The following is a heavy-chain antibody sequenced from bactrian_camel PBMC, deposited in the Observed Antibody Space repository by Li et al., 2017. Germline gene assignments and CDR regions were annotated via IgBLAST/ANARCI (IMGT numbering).Heavy chain of an antibody. CDR3: AAGGSGGYCTGLRSYEYSY. V-gene: IGHV3S53*01. D-gene: IGHD2*01. J-gene: IGHJ4*01. CDR1: GNILSDYKCTP. CDR2: ISSDDQT. Sequence: QVQLVESGGGSVQAGGSLKLSCAASGNILSDYKCTPMAWFRQIPGKEREGVAAISSDDQTSYAESVEGRFKISTDNAKNTLYLQMNNLKPEDTAIYYCAAGGSGGYCTGLRSYEYSYWGQGTQVTVS.